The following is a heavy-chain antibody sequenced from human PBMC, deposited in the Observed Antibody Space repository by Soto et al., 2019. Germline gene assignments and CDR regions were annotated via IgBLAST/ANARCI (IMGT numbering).Heavy chain of an antibody. CDR3: ARETSVLYYYYMDV. CDR2: ISSSSSTI. V-gene: IGHV3-48*01. Sequence: GVSLRLSCAASGFTFSSYSMNWVRQAPGKGLEWVSYISSSSSTIYYADSVKGRFTISRDNAKNSLYLQMNSLRAEDTAVYYCARETSVLYYYYMDVWGKGTTVTVSS. CDR1: GFTFSSYS. J-gene: IGHJ6*03.